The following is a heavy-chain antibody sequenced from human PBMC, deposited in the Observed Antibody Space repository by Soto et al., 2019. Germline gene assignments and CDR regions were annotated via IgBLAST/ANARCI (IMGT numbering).Heavy chain of an antibody. Sequence: EVQLVESEGGLVQRGGSLRLSCAASGFTFNYYWMHWVRQAPGQGLVWVSHIHSDGSKTTYADSVKGRFTISRDNAKNTLYRQMNSLRAEDTAVYYCVRGDRGGFDLWGQGTAVTVSS. CDR2: IHSDGSKT. CDR1: GFTFNYYW. V-gene: IGHV3-74*01. D-gene: IGHD2-21*02. CDR3: VRGDRGGFDL. J-gene: IGHJ3*01.